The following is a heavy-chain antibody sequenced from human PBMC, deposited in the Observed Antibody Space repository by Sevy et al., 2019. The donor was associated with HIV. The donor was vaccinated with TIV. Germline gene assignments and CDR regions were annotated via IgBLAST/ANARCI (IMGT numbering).Heavy chain of an antibody. J-gene: IGHJ4*02. Sequence: GESLKISCAASGFTFSNAWMSWVRQAPGKGLEWVGRIRSNTDGGTTDYAAPLKGRFTISRDDSKNTLYLQMNILKSEDTAVYYCTTDREYGDYKGGFDYWGQGTLVTVSS. CDR1: GFTFSNAW. D-gene: IGHD4-17*01. CDR3: TTDREYGDYKGGFDY. V-gene: IGHV3-15*01. CDR2: IRSNTDGGTT.